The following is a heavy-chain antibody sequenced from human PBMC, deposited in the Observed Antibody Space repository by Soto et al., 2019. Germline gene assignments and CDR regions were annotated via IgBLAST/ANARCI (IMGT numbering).Heavy chain of an antibody. CDR3: AKVPLKYSGSYFDY. Sequence: GGSLRLSCAASGFTFSTYPMSWVRQAPGKGLEWVSIISGSGGNTDYADSVKGRFTMSRDNSKNTVYLQMNSLRAEDTAVYYCAKVPLKYSGSYFDYCGQGTLVTVSS. J-gene: IGHJ4*02. CDR1: GFTFSTYP. V-gene: IGHV3-23*01. CDR2: ISGSGGNT. D-gene: IGHD1-26*01.